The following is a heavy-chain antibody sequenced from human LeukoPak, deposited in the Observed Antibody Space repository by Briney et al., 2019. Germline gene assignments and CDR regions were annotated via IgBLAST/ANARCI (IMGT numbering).Heavy chain of an antibody. V-gene: IGHV4-34*01. Sequence: SETLSLTCAVYGGSFSGYYWSWIRQPPGKGLEWIGEINHSGSTNYIPSLKSRVTISVDTSKNQFSLKLSSVTAADTAVYYCARRGSVVPAATDFDYWGQGTLVTVSS. CDR1: GGSFSGYY. D-gene: IGHD2-2*01. CDR3: ARRGSVVPAATDFDY. J-gene: IGHJ4*02. CDR2: INHSGST.